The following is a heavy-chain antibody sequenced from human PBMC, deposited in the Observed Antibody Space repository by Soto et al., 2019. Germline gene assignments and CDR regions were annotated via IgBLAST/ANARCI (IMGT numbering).Heavy chain of an antibody. D-gene: IGHD2-2*01. CDR2: ISYDCSNK. CDR3: ASNVPATAGAFDY. CDR1: GFTFSSYA. V-gene: IGHV3-30-3*01. Sequence: PGGSLRLSCSASGFTFSSYAMHWVRQAQGKAPEWVAVISYDCSNKYYADSVKGRFTISRYNSKNTLYLQMNSLRAEDTAVYYCASNVPATAGAFDYWGQGTLVTVSS. J-gene: IGHJ4*02.